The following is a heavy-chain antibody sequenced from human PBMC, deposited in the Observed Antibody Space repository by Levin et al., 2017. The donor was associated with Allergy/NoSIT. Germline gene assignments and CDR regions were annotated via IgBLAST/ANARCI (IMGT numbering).Heavy chain of an antibody. CDR3: ARLRKVIYYFDY. V-gene: IGHV4-31*03. D-gene: IGHD2-21*01. CDR1: GGSISSGGYY. J-gene: IGHJ4*02. CDR2: IYYSGST. Sequence: PSETLSLTCTVSGGSISSGGYYWSWIRQHPGKGLEWIGYIYYSGSTYYKPSLKSRVTISVDTSKNQFSLKLSSVTAADTAVYYCARLRKVIYYFDYWGQGTLVTVSS.